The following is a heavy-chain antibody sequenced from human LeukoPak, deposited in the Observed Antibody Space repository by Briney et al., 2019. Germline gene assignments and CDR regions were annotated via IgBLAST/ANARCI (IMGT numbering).Heavy chain of an antibody. D-gene: IGHD1-1*01. V-gene: IGHV1-8*01. CDR3: ARPYNWNDGGYFQH. J-gene: IGHJ1*01. CDR1: GYTFTSYD. Sequence: ASVKVSCKASGYTFTSYDINWVRQATGQGLEWMGWMNPNSGNTGYAQKFQGRVTMTRNTSISTAYMELSSLRSEDTAVYYCARPYNWNDGGYFQHWGQGTLVTVSS. CDR2: MNPNSGNT.